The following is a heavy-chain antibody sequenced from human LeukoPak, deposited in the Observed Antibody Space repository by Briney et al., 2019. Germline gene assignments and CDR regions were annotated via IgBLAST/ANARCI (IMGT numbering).Heavy chain of an antibody. J-gene: IGHJ4*02. CDR3: ARVRGAKFDY. CDR1: GGSISSGGYS. V-gene: IGHV4-30-2*01. Sequence: PSETLSLTCAVSGGSISSGGYSWSWIRQPPGKGLEWIGYIYRSGSTYYNPSLKSRVTISVDRSKNQFSLKLSSVTAADTAVYYCARVRGAKFDYWGQGTLVTVSS. CDR2: IYRSGST. D-gene: IGHD1-26*01.